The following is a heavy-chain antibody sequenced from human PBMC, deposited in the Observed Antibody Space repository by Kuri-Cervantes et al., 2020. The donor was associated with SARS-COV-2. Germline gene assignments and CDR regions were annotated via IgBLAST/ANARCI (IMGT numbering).Heavy chain of an antibody. D-gene: IGHD2-2*01. CDR2: IYYSGST. V-gene: IGHV4-39*01. CDR3: VRQGTIVVVPAALKTYFDY. J-gene: IGHJ4*02. CDR1: SGSISSSSYY. Sequence: SETLSLTCTVSSGSISSSSYYWGWIRQPPGKGLEWTGSIYYSGSTYYNPSLKSRVTISVDTSKNQFSLKLSSVTAADTAVYYCVRQGTIVVVPAALKTYFDYWGQGTLVTVSS.